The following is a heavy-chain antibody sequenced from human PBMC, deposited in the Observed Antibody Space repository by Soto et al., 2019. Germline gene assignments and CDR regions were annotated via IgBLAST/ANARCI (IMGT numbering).Heavy chain of an antibody. J-gene: IGHJ6*02. V-gene: IGHV5-51*01. D-gene: IGHD6-19*01. CDR3: SRSRRRAFSSGWDHLAGHYNYGIEL. CDR2: IYPGDSDT. CDR1: GYSFTSYW. Sequence: GESLKISCRGSGYSFTSYWIGWVRQMPGKGLEWMGIIYPGDSDTKYSPSLQGQVTISADTSISTAYLQWTSLKASDTAMYYRSRSRRRAFSSGWDHLAGHYNYGIELRGQGTTVTVSS.